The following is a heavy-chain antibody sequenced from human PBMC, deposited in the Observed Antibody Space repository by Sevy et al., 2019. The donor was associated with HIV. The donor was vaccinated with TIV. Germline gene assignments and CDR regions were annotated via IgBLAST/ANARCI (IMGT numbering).Heavy chain of an antibody. V-gene: IGHV3-33*08. Sequence: GGSLRLSCAASGFTFSSYGMHWVRQAPGKGLEWVAVIRYDGTNKYYADSVKGRFTISRDNSKNTLYLQMNSLRAEDTAVYYCASDGNWNYNYYYMDVWGKGTTVTVSS. CDR2: IRYDGTNK. D-gene: IGHD1-1*01. J-gene: IGHJ6*03. CDR3: ASDGNWNYNYYYMDV. CDR1: GFTFSSYG.